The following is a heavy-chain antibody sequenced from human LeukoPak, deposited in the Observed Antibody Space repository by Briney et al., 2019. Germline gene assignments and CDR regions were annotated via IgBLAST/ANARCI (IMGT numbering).Heavy chain of an antibody. Sequence: ASVKVSCKVSGYTLTELSMHWVRQAPGKGLEWMGGFDPEDGETIYAQKFQGRVTMTEDTSTDTAYMELSSLRSEDTAVYYCARDPSRSGSYYNVGDRSGYWGQGTLVTVPS. CDR1: GYTLTELS. D-gene: IGHD3-10*01. CDR2: FDPEDGET. V-gene: IGHV1-24*01. CDR3: ARDPSRSGSYYNVGDRSGY. J-gene: IGHJ4*02.